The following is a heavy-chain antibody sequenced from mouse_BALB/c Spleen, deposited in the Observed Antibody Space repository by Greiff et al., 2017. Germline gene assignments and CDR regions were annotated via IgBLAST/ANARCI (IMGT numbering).Heavy chain of an antibody. Sequence: EVQLQQSGPELVKPGASVKMSCKASGYTFTSYVMHWVKQKPGQGLEWIGYINPYNDGTKYNEKFKGKATLTSDKSSSTAYMELSSLTSEDSAVYYCARASQGYYGNHGAMDYWGQGTSVTVSS. CDR3: ARASQGYYGNHGAMDY. D-gene: IGHD2-1*01. CDR2: INPYNDGT. V-gene: IGHV1-14*01. CDR1: GYTFTSYV. J-gene: IGHJ4*01.